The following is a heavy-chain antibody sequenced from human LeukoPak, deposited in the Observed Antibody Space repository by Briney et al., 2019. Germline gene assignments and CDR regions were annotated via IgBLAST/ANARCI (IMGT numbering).Heavy chain of an antibody. Sequence: SETLSLTCTVSGGSISSYYWSWIRQPPGKGLEWIGYIYYSGSTNYNPSLKSRVTISVDTSKNQFSLKLSSVTVADTAVYYCARAGFGGLIDGYWFDPWGQGTLVTVSS. CDR1: GGSISSYY. CDR3: ARAGFGGLIDGYWFDP. D-gene: IGHD3-16*01. J-gene: IGHJ5*02. V-gene: IGHV4-59*01. CDR2: IYYSGST.